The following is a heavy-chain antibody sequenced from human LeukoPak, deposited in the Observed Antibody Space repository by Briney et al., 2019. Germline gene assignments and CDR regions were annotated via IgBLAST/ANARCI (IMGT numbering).Heavy chain of an antibody. D-gene: IGHD5-12*01. J-gene: IGHJ4*02. V-gene: IGHV4-4*09. CDR2: ISSSGSV. CDR1: RGSISGSIRSYY. Sequence: SETLSLTCTVSRGSISGSIRSYYWSWLRQPPGKGLEWIGYISSSGSVNDNPSLRSRVTISVGTSKNQFFLSLSSVSAADTAVYYCARIPLGYSGAYYFDYWGQGTLVTVSP. CDR3: ARIPLGYSGAYYFDY.